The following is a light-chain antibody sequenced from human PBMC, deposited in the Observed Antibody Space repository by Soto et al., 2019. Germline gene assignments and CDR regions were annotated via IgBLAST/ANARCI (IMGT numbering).Light chain of an antibody. CDR3: QQYNNWPWT. Sequence: EIVMTQSPATLSVSPGERSTLSCRASQSVASNIAWYQQKPGQAPRRLIFGASTRATGIPARFSGGGSGTDFTLIISSLQSEDFAVYYCQQYNNWPWTFGQGTKGDIK. CDR1: QSVASN. J-gene: IGKJ1*01. CDR2: GAS. V-gene: IGKV3-15*01.